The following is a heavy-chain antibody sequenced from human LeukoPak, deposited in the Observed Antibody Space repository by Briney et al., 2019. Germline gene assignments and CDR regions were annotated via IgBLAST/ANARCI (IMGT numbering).Heavy chain of an antibody. D-gene: IGHD2-8*01. CDR3: TTSACRNGICYTSVDY. CDR1: GFTFSSYA. Sequence: GGSLRLSCAASGFTFSSYAMSWVRQAPGKGLEWVSAISGSGGSTYYADSVKGRFTISRDNSKNTLYLQMNSLKADDTAVYYCTTSACRNGICYTSVDYWGQGTLVTVSS. J-gene: IGHJ4*02. CDR2: ISGSGGST. V-gene: IGHV3-23*01.